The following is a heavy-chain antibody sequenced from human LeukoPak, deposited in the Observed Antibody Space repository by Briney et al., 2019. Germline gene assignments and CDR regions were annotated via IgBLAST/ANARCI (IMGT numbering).Heavy chain of an antibody. J-gene: IGHJ4*02. CDR1: GFTFSSYA. Sequence: PGGSLRLSCAASGFTFSSYAMHWVRQAPGKGLEYVSAISSNGGSTYYANSVKGRFTISRDNSKNTLYLQMGSLRAEDMAVYYCAREDSSGWYAPPDYWGQGTLVTVSS. CDR2: ISSNGGST. D-gene: IGHD6-19*01. CDR3: AREDSSGWYAPPDY. V-gene: IGHV3-64*01.